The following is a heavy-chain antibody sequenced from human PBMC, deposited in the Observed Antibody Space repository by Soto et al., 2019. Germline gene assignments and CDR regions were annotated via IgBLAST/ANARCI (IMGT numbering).Heavy chain of an antibody. D-gene: IGHD1-1*01. J-gene: IGHJ6*02. Sequence: SVKVSCKSSGGTFSSHSINWVRQAPGQGLEWMGGIIPIFGPANFAKKFQGRVTITADESTTTAYMELSSLTSEDTAAYYCATGSFTSTGGRIGYHYNAMDVWGQGTTVTVSS. V-gene: IGHV1-69*13. CDR2: IIPIFGPA. CDR3: ATGSFTSTGGRIGYHYNAMDV. CDR1: GGTFSSHS.